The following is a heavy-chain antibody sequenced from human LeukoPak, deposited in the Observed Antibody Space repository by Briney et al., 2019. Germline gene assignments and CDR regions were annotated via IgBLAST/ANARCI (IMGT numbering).Heavy chain of an antibody. Sequence: PSDTLSLTCAVCGGFFSVYYWNWIRQPPGKGLEWIGEINHSGITNYNPSLKSRVTISLETSKNQFSLKLISLSSAVTDVYYCAPPISGGGYWGQGTVVTVST. CDR2: INHSGIT. V-gene: IGHV4-34*01. J-gene: IGHJ4*02. D-gene: IGHD3-3*02. CDR1: GGFFSVYY. CDR3: APPISGGGY.